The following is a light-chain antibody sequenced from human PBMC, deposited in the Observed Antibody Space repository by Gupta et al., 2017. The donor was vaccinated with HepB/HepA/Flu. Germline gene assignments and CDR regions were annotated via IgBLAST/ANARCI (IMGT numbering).Light chain of an antibody. CDR2: KDK. V-gene: IGLV3-25*03. Sequence: SNELSQPPSASVSPRQTARITCSGDSYPKNFAYRHRPRPGQDLVFDIYKDKERPAGIPERFSGSGSGTMVTMTMSAVQAEDEDDYYCQAANSPGTVFGGGTKLTVL. J-gene: IGLJ3*02. CDR1: SYPKNF. CDR3: QAANSPGTV.